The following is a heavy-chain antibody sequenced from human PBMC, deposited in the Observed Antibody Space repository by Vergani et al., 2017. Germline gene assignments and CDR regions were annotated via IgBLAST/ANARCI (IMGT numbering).Heavy chain of an antibody. CDR1: GYTLTELS. CDR2: INPNSGGT. V-gene: IGHV1-2*02. D-gene: IGHD4-17*01. Sequence: QVQLVQSGAEVKKPGASVKVSCKVSGYTLTELSMHWVRQAPGKGLEWMGWINPNSGGTNYAQKFQGRVTMTRDTSISTAYMELSRLRSDDTAVYYCAREGYGDYAMGFDPWGQGTLVTVSS. CDR3: AREGYGDYAMGFDP. J-gene: IGHJ5*02.